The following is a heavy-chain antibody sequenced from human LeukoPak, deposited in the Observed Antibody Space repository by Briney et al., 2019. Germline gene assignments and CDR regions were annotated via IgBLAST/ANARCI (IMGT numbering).Heavy chain of an antibody. Sequence: GGSLRLSCAASGFTFSSYEMNWVRQAPGKGLEWVSSISSSSSYIYYADSVKGRFTISRDNAKNSLYLQMNSLRAEDTAVYYCARDGLTGGSNWFDPWGQGTLVTVSS. D-gene: IGHD1-20*01. CDR3: ARDGLTGGSNWFDP. V-gene: IGHV3-21*01. CDR1: GFTFSSYE. CDR2: ISSSSSYI. J-gene: IGHJ5*02.